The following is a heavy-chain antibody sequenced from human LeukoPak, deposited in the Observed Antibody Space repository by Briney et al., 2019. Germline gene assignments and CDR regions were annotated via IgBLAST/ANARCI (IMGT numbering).Heavy chain of an antibody. CDR3: ARVVAAAAWLDP. CDR1: GASITTYN. J-gene: IGHJ5*02. D-gene: IGHD6-13*01. Sequence: SETLSLTCTVSGASITTYNWAWIRQPPGKGLEWIGYIYYSGSTKYNPSLKSRVTISVDTSKKQFSLKVSSVSAADTALYYCARVVAAAAWLDPWGQGILVTVSP. CDR2: IYYSGST. V-gene: IGHV4-59*01.